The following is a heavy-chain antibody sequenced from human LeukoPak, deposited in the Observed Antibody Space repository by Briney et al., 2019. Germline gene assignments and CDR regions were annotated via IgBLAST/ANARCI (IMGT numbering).Heavy chain of an antibody. D-gene: IGHD6-13*01. J-gene: IGHJ3*02. CDR2: IYYSGST. CDR3: ARAPIDSNSWYHAFDI. V-gene: IGHV4-61*08. Sequence: SETLSLTCTVSGGSISSGDYYWSWIRQPPGKGLEWIGYIYYSGSTNYNPSLKSRVTISVDTSKNQFSLKLSSVTAADTAVYYCARAPIDSNSWYHAFDIWGQGTMVTVSS. CDR1: GGSISSGDYY.